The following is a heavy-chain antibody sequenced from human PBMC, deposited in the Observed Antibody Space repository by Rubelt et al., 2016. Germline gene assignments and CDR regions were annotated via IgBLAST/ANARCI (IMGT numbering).Heavy chain of an antibody. Sequence: APGQGLEWMGWISAYNGNTNYAQKLQGRVTMTTDTSTSTVYMDLSSLRSDDTAVYYCARVILNYDILTGYYEGDAFDIWGQGTMVTVSS. CDR3: ARVILNYDILTGYYEGDAFDI. CDR2: ISAYNGNT. V-gene: IGHV1-18*01. J-gene: IGHJ3*02. D-gene: IGHD3-9*01.